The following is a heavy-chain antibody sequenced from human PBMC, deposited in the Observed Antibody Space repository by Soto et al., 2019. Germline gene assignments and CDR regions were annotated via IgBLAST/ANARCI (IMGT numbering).Heavy chain of an antibody. Sequence: SETLSLTCTVSGDSITSSFYWDWIRQPPGKGLEWIGSIYNSGNTYYNPSLKSRVTISVDTSKNHFSLKLTSVTAADTAVYYCATKGSGYGDFAGTFDIWGQGTQVTVSS. CDR2: IYNSGNT. CDR1: GDSITSSFY. CDR3: ATKGSGYGDFAGTFDI. D-gene: IGHD4-17*01. J-gene: IGHJ3*02. V-gene: IGHV4-39*02.